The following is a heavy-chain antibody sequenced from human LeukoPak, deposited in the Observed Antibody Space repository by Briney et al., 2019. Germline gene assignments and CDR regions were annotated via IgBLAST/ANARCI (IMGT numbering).Heavy chain of an antibody. J-gene: IGHJ4*02. V-gene: IGHV4-4*07. CDR2: ISASGST. CDR1: NGSISIYY. Sequence: SETLSLTCTVSNGSISIYYWSWVRQPPGKGLEWIGRISASGSTNYNPSLKSRVTTSLDTSKNQFSLKLSSVTAADTAVYYCAREITVTRPFDYWGPGTLVTVSS. CDR3: AREITVTRPFDY. D-gene: IGHD4-17*01.